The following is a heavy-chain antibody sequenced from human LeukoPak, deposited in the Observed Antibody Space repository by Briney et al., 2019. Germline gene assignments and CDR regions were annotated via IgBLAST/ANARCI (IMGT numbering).Heavy chain of an antibody. CDR2: ISYDGSNK. D-gene: IGHD6-13*01. V-gene: IGHV3-30*18. Sequence: GGSLRLSCAVSGFNVSSHHMNWVRQAPGKGLEWVAVISYDGSNKYYADSVKGRFTISRDNSKNTLYLQMNSLRAEDTAVYYCAKVAGIFQWGQGTLVTVSS. J-gene: IGHJ4*02. CDR1: GFNVSSHH. CDR3: AKVAGIFQ.